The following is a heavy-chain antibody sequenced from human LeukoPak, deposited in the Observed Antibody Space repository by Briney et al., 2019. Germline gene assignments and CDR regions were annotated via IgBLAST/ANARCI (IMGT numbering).Heavy chain of an antibody. CDR1: GGSISSYY. CDR3: ARHLSFRGGRPVVAFDY. CDR2: IYYRGRT. J-gene: IGHJ4*02. Sequence: SETLSLTCTVPGGSISSYYWSWIRQPPGKGLEWIGYIYYRGRTNYNPSLKSRVTISVDTSKNQFSLKLSSVTAADTAVYYCARHLSFRGGRPVVAFDYWGQGTLVTVSS. V-gene: IGHV4-59*08. D-gene: IGHD3-10*01.